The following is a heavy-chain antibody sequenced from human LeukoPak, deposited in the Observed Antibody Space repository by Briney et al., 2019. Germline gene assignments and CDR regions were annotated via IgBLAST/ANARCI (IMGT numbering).Heavy chain of an antibody. Sequence: QAGGSLRLSCAASGFTFSSYAMHWVRQAPGKGLEWVAVISYDGSNKYYADSVKGRFTISRDNSKNTLYLQMNSLRAEDTAVYYCARVATRILYSDYWGQGTLVTVSS. J-gene: IGHJ4*02. CDR3: ARVATRILYSDY. D-gene: IGHD2-15*01. V-gene: IGHV3-30*04. CDR1: GFTFSSYA. CDR2: ISYDGSNK.